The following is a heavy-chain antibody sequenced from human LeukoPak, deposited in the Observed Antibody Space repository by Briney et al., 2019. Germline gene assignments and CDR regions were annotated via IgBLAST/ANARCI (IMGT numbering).Heavy chain of an antibody. Sequence: SETLSLTCTASGGSISSYYWSWIRQPPGKGLEWIGYIYYSGSTNYNPSLKSRVTISVDTSKNQFSLKLSSVTAADTAVYYCARRRVLDYWGQGTLVTVSS. CDR3: ARRRVLDY. CDR2: IYYSGST. CDR1: GGSISSYY. J-gene: IGHJ4*02. V-gene: IGHV4-59*01. D-gene: IGHD5-24*01.